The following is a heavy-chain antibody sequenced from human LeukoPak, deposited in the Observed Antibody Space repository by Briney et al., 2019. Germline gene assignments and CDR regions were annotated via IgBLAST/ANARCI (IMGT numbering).Heavy chain of an antibody. CDR3: ASSGTGYYRPDYFDY. V-gene: IGHV3-11*01. Sequence: GGSLRLSCAASGFTFSDYYMSWIRQAPGKGLEWVSCISSSGSTIYYADSVKGRFTISRDNAKNSLYLQMNSLRAEDTAVYYCASSGTGYYRPDYFDYWGQGTLVTVSS. CDR1: GFTFSDYY. D-gene: IGHD3-9*01. CDR2: ISSSGSTI. J-gene: IGHJ4*02.